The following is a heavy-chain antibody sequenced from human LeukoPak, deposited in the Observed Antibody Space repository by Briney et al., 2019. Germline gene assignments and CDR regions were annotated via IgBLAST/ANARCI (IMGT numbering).Heavy chain of an antibody. CDR1: DGSINSYY. CDR3: ARGRSNYYGMDV. CDR2: IYYNGNT. D-gene: IGHD1-26*01. V-gene: IGHV4-59*01. J-gene: IGHJ6*02. Sequence: SETLSLTCYVSDGSINSYYWNWIRRPLGKGLEWIGYIYYNGNTNYSPSLKSRVTMSVDTSKNLFSLKVSSVTAADTAVYYCARGRSNYYGMDVWGQGTTVTVSS.